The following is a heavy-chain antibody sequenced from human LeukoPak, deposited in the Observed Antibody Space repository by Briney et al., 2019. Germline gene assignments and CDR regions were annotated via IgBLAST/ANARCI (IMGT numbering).Heavy chain of an antibody. D-gene: IGHD3-3*01. V-gene: IGHV3-21*01. Sequence: GGSLRLSCAASGFTFSSYSMNWVRQAPGKGLEWVSLISRSSSYIYYADSVKGRFTISRDNAKNSLYLQMNSLRAEDTAVYYCASGTQTYYDFWSGSGVAFDIWGQGTMVTVSS. CDR2: ISRSSSYI. J-gene: IGHJ3*02. CDR3: ASGTQTYYDFWSGSGVAFDI. CDR1: GFTFSSYS.